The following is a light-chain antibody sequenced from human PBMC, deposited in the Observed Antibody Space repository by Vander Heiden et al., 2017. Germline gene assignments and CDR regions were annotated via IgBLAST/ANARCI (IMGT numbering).Light chain of an antibody. CDR3: QQYNNWPRT. CDR2: CAS. CDR1: PSVSSN. J-gene: IGKJ1*01. Sequence: EIVMTQSPATLSVSPGERATLSCRASPSVSSNLAWYQQKPGQATRLLIYCASTRATGIPARFSGSGSGTEFSLTISSLQSEDFAVYYCQQYNNWPRTFGQGTKVEIK. V-gene: IGKV3-15*01.